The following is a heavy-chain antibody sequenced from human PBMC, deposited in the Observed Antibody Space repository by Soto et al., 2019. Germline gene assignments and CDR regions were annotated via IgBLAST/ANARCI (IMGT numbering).Heavy chain of an antibody. Sequence: GGSLRLSCAASGFTFSSYAMIWVRQAPGKGLEWVSAISGSGGSTYYADSVKGRFTISRENSKNTLYLQMNSLRAEDTAVYYCAKEAFNYGDYYPFFDFWGQGTLVTVSS. J-gene: IGHJ4*02. CDR1: GFTFSSYA. CDR3: AKEAFNYGDYYPFFDF. V-gene: IGHV3-23*01. D-gene: IGHD4-17*01. CDR2: ISGSGGST.